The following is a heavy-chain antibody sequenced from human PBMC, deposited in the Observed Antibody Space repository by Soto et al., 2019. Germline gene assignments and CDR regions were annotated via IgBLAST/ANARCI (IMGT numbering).Heavy chain of an antibody. CDR2: INPSGGST. D-gene: IGHD3-16*01. CDR1: GCTFTSYY. J-gene: IGHJ4*02. Sequence: AAVKVSCKACGCTFTSYYMHWVRQAPGQGLEWMGIINPSGGSTSYAQKFQGRVTMTRDTSTSTVYMELSSLRSEDTAVYYCARVGVLKTLDYWGQGTLVTVSS. CDR3: ARVGVLKTLDY. V-gene: IGHV1-46*01.